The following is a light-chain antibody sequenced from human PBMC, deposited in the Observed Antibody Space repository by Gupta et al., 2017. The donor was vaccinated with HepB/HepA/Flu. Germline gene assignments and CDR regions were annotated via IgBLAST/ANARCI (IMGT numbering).Light chain of an antibody. Sequence: EIMMTQSPATLSVSPGERATLSCRASQSVSSNLAWYQQKPGQAPRLLIHGASTRATGIPARFSGSGSGTEFTLTLSSLQSEDFAVYYCQQYNNWPRTFGQGTRVEIK. CDR1: QSVSSN. CDR2: GAS. J-gene: IGKJ1*01. V-gene: IGKV3-15*01. CDR3: QQYNNWPRT.